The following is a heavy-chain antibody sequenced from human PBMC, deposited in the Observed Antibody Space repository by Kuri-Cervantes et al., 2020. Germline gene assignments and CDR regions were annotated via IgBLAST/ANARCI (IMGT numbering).Heavy chain of an antibody. CDR1: GGSISSYY. Sequence: GSLRLSCTVSGGSISSYYWSWIRQPPGKGLEWIGYIYYSGSTNYNPSLKSRVTISVDTSKNQFSLKLSSVTAADTAVYYCARHEIVVVVAARSNWFDPWGQGTLVTVSS. CDR2: IYYSGST. D-gene: IGHD2-15*01. V-gene: IGHV4-59*08. CDR3: ARHEIVVVVAARSNWFDP. J-gene: IGHJ5*02.